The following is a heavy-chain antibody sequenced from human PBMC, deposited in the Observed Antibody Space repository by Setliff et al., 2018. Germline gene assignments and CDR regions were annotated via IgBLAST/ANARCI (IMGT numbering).Heavy chain of an antibody. D-gene: IGHD3-16*01. CDR2: IYYSGST. Sequence: PSETLSLTCTVSGGSISSSSYYWGWIRQPPGKGLEWIGSIYYSGSTYYNPSLKSRVTISVDTSKNQFSLKLSSVTAADTAVYYCARGNYDKDAFDIWGQGTMVTVSS. V-gene: IGHV4-39*01. CDR3: ARGNYDKDAFDI. J-gene: IGHJ3*02. CDR1: GGSISSSSYY.